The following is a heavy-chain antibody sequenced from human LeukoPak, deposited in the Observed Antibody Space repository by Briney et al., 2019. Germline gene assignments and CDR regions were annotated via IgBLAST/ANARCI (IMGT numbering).Heavy chain of an antibody. Sequence: SETLSLTCTVSGGSISSSSYYWGWIRQPPGKGLEWIGSIYYSGSTYYNPSLKSRVTISVDTSKNQFSLKLSSVTAADTAVYYCARQLYSGRKIDYWGQGTLVTVSS. CDR3: ARQLYSGRKIDY. CDR2: IYYSGST. CDR1: GGSISSSSYY. J-gene: IGHJ4*02. D-gene: IGHD6-13*01. V-gene: IGHV4-39*01.